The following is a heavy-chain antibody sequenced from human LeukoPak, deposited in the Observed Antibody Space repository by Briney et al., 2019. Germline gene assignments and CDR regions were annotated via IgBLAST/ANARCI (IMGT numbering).Heavy chain of an antibody. Sequence: ASVKVSCKASGYTFTSYGISWVRQAPGQGLEWLGWISAYNGNTNYAQKLQGRVTMTTDTSTSTAYMELRSLRSDDTAVYYCARGSYCGGDCYAAAFDIWGQGTMVTVSS. CDR2: ISAYNGNT. CDR3: ARGSYCGGDCYAAAFDI. CDR1: GYTFTSYG. J-gene: IGHJ3*02. D-gene: IGHD2-21*02. V-gene: IGHV1-18*01.